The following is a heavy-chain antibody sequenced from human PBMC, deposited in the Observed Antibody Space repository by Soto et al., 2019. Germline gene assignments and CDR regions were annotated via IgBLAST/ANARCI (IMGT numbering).Heavy chain of an antibody. V-gene: IGHV3-30*18. CDR3: AEDFEHYTVTGYSYGLDV. J-gene: IGHJ6*02. D-gene: IGHD3-3*01. CDR2: ISYDESNK. Sequence: QVQLMESGGGAVQSGRSLRLSCAASGFPFGNYGMHWVRQAPGKGLEWVALISYDESNKHYADPVRGRFTISRDKSKNSLYLQMASLRADDTAVYYCAEDFEHYTVTGYSYGLDVWGQGTTVTVSS. CDR1: GFPFGNYG.